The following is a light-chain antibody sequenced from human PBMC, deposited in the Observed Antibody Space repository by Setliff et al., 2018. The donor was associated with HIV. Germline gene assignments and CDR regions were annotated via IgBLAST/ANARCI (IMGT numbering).Light chain of an antibody. J-gene: IGLJ1*01. Sequence: QSALTQPASVSGSPGQSITISCSGSSSDIGTYNYVSWYQQHPGRAPKLIIYDVTHRPSGVPARFSASKSGNTASLTISGLRAEDEADYYCSSYTTTSILYVFGTGTKVTVL. CDR1: SSDIGTYNY. V-gene: IGLV2-14*03. CDR2: DVT. CDR3: SSYTTTSILYV.